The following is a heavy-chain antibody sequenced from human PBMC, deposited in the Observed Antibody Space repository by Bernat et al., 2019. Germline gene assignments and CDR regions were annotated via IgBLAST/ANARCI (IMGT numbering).Heavy chain of an antibody. CDR2: INPNSGGT. V-gene: IGHV1-2*04. CDR3: ARGGGMATVHFDY. CDR1: GYTFTGYY. Sequence: QVQLVQSGAEVKKPGASVRVSCKASGYTFTGYYMHWVRQAPGQGLEWMGWINPNSGGTNYAQKFQGWVTRTRDTSISTAYMELSRLGSDDTAVYYCARGGGMATVHFDYWGQGTLVTVSS. J-gene: IGHJ4*02. D-gene: IGHD5-24*01.